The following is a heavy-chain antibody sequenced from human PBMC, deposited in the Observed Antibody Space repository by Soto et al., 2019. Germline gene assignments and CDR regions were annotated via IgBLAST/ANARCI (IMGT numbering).Heavy chain of an antibody. CDR1: GDSISSSNW. J-gene: IGHJ6*02. V-gene: IGHV4-4*02. D-gene: IGHD3-3*01. Sequence: QVQLQESGPGLVKPSETLSLTCAVSGDSISSSNWWSWVRQSPGKGLEWIGEIYHSGSTNYNPSLMSRVTISLDKSKNQFSLRLRSVTAAATAVYYCARDQIFGVVRTHYYYAMDVWGQGTTVTVSS. CDR2: IYHSGST. CDR3: ARDQIFGVVRTHYYYAMDV.